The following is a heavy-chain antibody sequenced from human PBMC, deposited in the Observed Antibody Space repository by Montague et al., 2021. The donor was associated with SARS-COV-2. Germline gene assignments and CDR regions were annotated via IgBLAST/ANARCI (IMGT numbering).Heavy chain of an antibody. V-gene: IGHV4-59*01. D-gene: IGHD3-22*01. CDR3: ARMIVQNDGMDV. Sequence: SETLSLTCTVSGGSISRYYWNWIRQPPGKGLEWIGYIYYTGSTTYNPSLNGRVSISVDTSNNQFSLRLSSVTAADTAVYYCARMIVQNDGMDVWGQGTTVTVSS. CDR2: IYYTGST. J-gene: IGHJ6*02. CDR1: GGSISRYY.